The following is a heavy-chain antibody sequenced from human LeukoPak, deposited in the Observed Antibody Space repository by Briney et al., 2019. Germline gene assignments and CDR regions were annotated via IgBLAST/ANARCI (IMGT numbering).Heavy chain of an antibody. CDR3: ARDSSGWAPPNYYYYGMDV. J-gene: IGHJ6*02. D-gene: IGHD6-19*01. CDR2: SYYRSKWYN. Sequence: QTLSLPCAISWDSVSSNSAACNWISQSPSGGLGWLGRSYYRSKWYNDYAVSVKSRTTINPDTSKNQFSLQMNSVTPEDTAVYYCARDSSGWAPPNYYYYGMDVWGQGTTVTVSS. CDR1: WDSVSSNSAA. V-gene: IGHV6-1*01.